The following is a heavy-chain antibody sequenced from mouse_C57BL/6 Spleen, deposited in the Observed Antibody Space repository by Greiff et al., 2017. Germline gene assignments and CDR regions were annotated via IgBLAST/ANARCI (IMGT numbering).Heavy chain of an antibody. CDR3: ARCGIYSNYYAMDY. J-gene: IGHJ4*01. CDR2: INPYNGGT. V-gene: IGHV1-19*01. CDR1: GYTFTDYY. D-gene: IGHD2-5*01. Sequence: EVQLQQSGPVLVKPGASVKMSCKASGYTFTDYYMNWVKQSHGKSLEWIGVINPYNGGTSYNQKFKGKATLTVDKSSSPAYMELNSLTSEDSAVYYCARCGIYSNYYAMDYWGQGTSVTVSS.